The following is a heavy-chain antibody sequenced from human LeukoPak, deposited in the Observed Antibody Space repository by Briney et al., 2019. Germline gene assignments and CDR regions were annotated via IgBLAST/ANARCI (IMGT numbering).Heavy chain of an antibody. CDR1: GFTFSSYS. J-gene: IGHJ3*02. CDR3: ARSGYGGYAFDI. Sequence: GGSLRLSCAASGFTFSSYSMNWVRQAPGKGLEWVSSISSSSSYIYYADSVKGRFTISRDNAKNSLYLQMNSLRAEDTAVYYCARSGYGGYAFDIWGQGTMVTVSS. CDR2: ISSSSSYI. V-gene: IGHV3-21*01. D-gene: IGHD4-23*01.